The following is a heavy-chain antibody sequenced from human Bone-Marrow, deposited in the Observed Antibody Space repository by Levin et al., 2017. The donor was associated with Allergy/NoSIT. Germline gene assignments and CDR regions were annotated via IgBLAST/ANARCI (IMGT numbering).Heavy chain of an antibody. J-gene: IGHJ4*02. V-gene: IGHV3-21*01. CDR1: GFPFSGYS. D-gene: IGHD5-12*01. CDR3: ARGEQWLRRLRRGGGRRDFDY. Sequence: TAGGSLRLSCAASGFPFSGYSMDWVRQAPGKGLEWVASINGSSGYTHYADSVKGRFSISRDNAKNSLYLQMDSLRVEDTAVYYCARGEQWLRRLRRGGGRRDFDYWGQGTLVTVSS. CDR2: INGSSGYT.